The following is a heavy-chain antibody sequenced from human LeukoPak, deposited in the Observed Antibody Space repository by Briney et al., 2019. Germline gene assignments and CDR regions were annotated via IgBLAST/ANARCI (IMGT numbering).Heavy chain of an antibody. CDR1: GFTFSSHS. CDR3: ARAMGTSYGFWSGSYTVSYYYDIDV. V-gene: IGHV3-7*01. J-gene: IGHJ6*03. D-gene: IGHD3-3*01. CDR2: IKQDGSEK. Sequence: GGSLRLSCATFGFTFSSHSMSWVRQAPGKGLEWVANIKQDGSEKHYVDSVKGRFSISRDNTKNSLYLQMNSLRAEDTAVYYCARAMGTSYGFWSGSYTVSYYYDIDVWGKGTTVAVS.